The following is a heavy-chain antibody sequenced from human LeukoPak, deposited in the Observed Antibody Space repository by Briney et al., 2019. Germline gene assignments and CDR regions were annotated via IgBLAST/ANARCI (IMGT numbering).Heavy chain of an antibody. CDR3: AREGGVVGATGGYYFDY. D-gene: IGHD1-26*01. CDR1: GGTFSSYA. J-gene: IGHJ4*02. V-gene: IGHV1-69*05. Sequence: SVKVSCKASGGTFSSYAISWVRQAPGQGLEWMGGIIPIFGTANYAQKFQGRVTITTDESTSTAYTELSSLRSEDTAVYYCAREGGVVGATGGYYFDYWGQGTLVTVSS. CDR2: IIPIFGTA.